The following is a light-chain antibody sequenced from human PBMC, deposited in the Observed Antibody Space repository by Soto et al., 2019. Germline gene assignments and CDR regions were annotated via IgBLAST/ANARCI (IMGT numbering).Light chain of an antibody. V-gene: IGKV3-15*01. Sequence: EIVMTQSPATLSASPGERATLSCRASQSVSSNLAWYQQKPGQAPRLLIYGASTRHTGIPARFSGSGSGTEFTLTISSLQSEDFAVYYCQQYNNWPYTFGQGTKLEIK. CDR2: GAS. CDR3: QQYNNWPYT. J-gene: IGKJ2*01. CDR1: QSVSSN.